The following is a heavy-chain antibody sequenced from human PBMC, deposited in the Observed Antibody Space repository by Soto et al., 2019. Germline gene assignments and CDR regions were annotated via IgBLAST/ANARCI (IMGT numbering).Heavy chain of an antibody. V-gene: IGHV4-59*01. J-gene: IGHJ5*02. CDR1: GGSISSYY. CDR2: IYYSGST. CDR3: ARSGYYYDSGQDPNWFYP. Sequence: PSETLSLTCTVSGGSISSYYWSWIRQPPGKGLEWIGYIYYSGSTNYNPSLKSRVTISVDTSKNQFSVKLNSVTAADTAVYYCARSGYYYDSGQDPNWFYPWGQGTLVTVSS. D-gene: IGHD3-22*01.